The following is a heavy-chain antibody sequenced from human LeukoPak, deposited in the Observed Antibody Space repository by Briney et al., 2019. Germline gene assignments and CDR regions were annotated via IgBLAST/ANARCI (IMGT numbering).Heavy chain of an antibody. CDR1: GFTLGDYA. D-gene: IGHD3-22*01. CDR3: TRSLPLYGSSGYCDY. CDR2: IRSKAYGGTT. J-gene: IGHJ4*02. Sequence: GGSLRLSCTASGFTLGDYAMSWVRQAPGKGLEWVGFIRSKAYGGTTEYAAPVKGKFTISREDSNSLAYVQMNSLKTEDTAVYYCTRSLPLYGSSGYCDYWGQGTLVTVSS. V-gene: IGHV3-49*04.